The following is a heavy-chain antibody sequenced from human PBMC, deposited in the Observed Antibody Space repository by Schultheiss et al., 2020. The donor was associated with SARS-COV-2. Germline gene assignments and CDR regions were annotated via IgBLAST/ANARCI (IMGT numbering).Heavy chain of an antibody. V-gene: IGHV1-2*02. CDR3: ARGGIQLWFGLSRFTGSALRFDP. D-gene: IGHD5-18*01. CDR2: INPNSGDT. CDR1: GYSLTGHH. J-gene: IGHJ5*02. Sequence: ASVKVSCKASGYSLTGHHMHWVRQAPGQEFEWMGWINPNSGDTNYAQKFQGRVTMTRDASINTAYMELSGLTSDDTAVYYCARGGIQLWFGLSRFTGSALRFDPWGQGTLVTVSS.